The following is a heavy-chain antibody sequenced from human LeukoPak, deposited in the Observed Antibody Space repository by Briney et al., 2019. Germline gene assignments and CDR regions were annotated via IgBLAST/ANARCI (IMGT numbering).Heavy chain of an antibody. CDR3: ARHLSIAVVADRRFDS. Sequence: GGSLKISCKGSGYSFATYWIGWVRQMPGKGLEWMGINYPGDSDTTYSPSFQGQVTMSADKSISTAYLQWSSLKASDTAMYYCARHLSIAVVADRRFDSWGQGTLVTVSS. D-gene: IGHD6-19*01. CDR1: GYSFATYW. CDR2: NYPGDSDT. J-gene: IGHJ4*02. V-gene: IGHV5-51*01.